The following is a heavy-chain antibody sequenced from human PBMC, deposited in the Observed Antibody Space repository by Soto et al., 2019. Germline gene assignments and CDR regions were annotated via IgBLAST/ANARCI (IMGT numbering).Heavy chain of an antibody. CDR3: AKDYYGSGRHYYGMDV. J-gene: IGHJ6*02. V-gene: IGHV3-23*01. CDR2: ISGSGGST. D-gene: IGHD3-10*01. Sequence: GGSLRLSCAASGFTFSSYAMSWVRQAPGKGLEWVSAISGSGGSTYYADSVKGRFTISRDNSKNTLYLQMNSLRAEDTAVYYCAKDYYGSGRHYYGMDVWGQGATVTVSS. CDR1: GFTFSSYA.